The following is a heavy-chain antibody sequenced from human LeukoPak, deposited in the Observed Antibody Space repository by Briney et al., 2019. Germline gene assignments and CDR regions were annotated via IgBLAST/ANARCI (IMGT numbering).Heavy chain of an antibody. CDR1: GGSFSSSSYY. J-gene: IGHJ3*02. D-gene: IGHD2-8*02. CDR3: ARDQGSGGGPNAFDI. Sequence: SETLSLTCTVSGGSFSSSSYYWGWIRQPPGKGLEWIGSMYYSGSTYYNVSLRSRVTISVDTSKNQFSLKLSSVTAADTAVYYCARDQGSGGGPNAFDIWGQGTMVTVSS. CDR2: MYYSGST. V-gene: IGHV4-39*02.